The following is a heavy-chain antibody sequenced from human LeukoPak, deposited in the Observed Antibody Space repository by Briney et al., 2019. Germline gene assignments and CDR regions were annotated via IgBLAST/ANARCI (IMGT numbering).Heavy chain of an antibody. V-gene: IGHV3-33*08. CDR1: GFTFNSYA. CDR2: IWYEGSDK. D-gene: IGHD6-13*01. J-gene: IGHJ4*02. CDR3: ARGSSSWYYFDY. Sequence: GGSLRLSCAASGFTFNSYAMHWVRQAPGRGLEWVAVIWYEGSDKHYADSVKGRFTISRDNSKNTLYLQLNSLRAEDTAVYYCARGSSSWYYFDYWGQGTLVTVSS.